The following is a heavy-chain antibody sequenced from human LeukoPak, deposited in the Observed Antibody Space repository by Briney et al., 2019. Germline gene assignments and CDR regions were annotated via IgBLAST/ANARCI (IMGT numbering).Heavy chain of an antibody. J-gene: IGHJ6*02. CDR2: IYSGGST. CDR1: GFTVSSNY. Sequence: QPGGSLSLSCAASGFTVSSNYMSWVRQAPGKGLEWVSVIYSGGSTYYADSVKGRFTISRDNSKNTLYLQMNSLRAEDTAVYYCARYWVGYGMDVWGQGITVTVSS. CDR3: ARYWVGYGMDV. V-gene: IGHV3-53*01. D-gene: IGHD2-8*02.